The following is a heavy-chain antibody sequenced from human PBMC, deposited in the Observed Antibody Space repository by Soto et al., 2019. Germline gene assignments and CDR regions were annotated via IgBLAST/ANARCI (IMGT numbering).Heavy chain of an antibody. CDR3: ARGYSTSWYWFDR. CDR2: IFFSGST. D-gene: IGHD6-13*01. Sequence: QVQLQESGPGLVKPSETLSLTCTVSVSGGSVSTGVHYWSWIRRPPGKGLEWIGYIFFSGSTNYIPSLKRRVTISVDTSKNQFSLKLTSVTAVDTAVYYCARGYSTSWYWFDRWGRGTLVTVSS. V-gene: IGHV4-61*08. CDR1: GGSVSTGVHY. J-gene: IGHJ2*01.